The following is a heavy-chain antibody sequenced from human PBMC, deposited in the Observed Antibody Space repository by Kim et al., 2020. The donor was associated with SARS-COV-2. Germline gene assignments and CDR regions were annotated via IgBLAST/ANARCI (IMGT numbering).Heavy chain of an antibody. J-gene: IGHJ4*02. CDR3: ASFSSTYGAKLFDF. CDR2: ISSSSSSI. D-gene: IGHD2-8*01. CDR1: EFSFSTYS. Sequence: GSLRLSCEASEFSFSTYSMNWVRQAPGKGLEWISYISSSSSSIYYADSVKGRFTISRDNAKNSLYLQMSSLRDEDTAVYYCASFSSTYGAKLFDFWGQG. V-gene: IGHV3-48*02.